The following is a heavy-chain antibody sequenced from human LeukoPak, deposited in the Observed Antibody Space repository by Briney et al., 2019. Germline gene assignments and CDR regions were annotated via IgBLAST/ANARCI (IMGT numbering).Heavy chain of an antibody. CDR1: GFTFSSYG. V-gene: IGHV3-30*02. CDR2: IWYGGSNK. Sequence: GGSLRLSCAASGFTFSSYGMHWVRQAPGKGLEWVAVIWYGGSNKYYADSVKGRFTISRDNSKNTLYLQMNSLRAEDTAVYYCAKGGRYCSSTSCYKTPYYYYYMDVWGKGTTVTVSS. D-gene: IGHD2-2*02. J-gene: IGHJ6*03. CDR3: AKGGRYCSSTSCYKTPYYYYYMDV.